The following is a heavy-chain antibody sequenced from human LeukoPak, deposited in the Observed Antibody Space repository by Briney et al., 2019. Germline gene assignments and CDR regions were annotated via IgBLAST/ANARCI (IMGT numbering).Heavy chain of an antibody. CDR2: INDNGLNT. Sequence: PGASLRLPCAASGFTFNNYGMSWVRQAPGKGLEWVSTINDNGLNTHYADSVKGRFTISRDDSKNTLHLQMNSLRVDDTALYYCTKGDGGWYPIDYWGQGVLVIVSS. J-gene: IGHJ4*02. CDR3: TKGDGGWYPIDY. D-gene: IGHD6-19*01. CDR1: GFTFNNYG. V-gene: IGHV3-23*01.